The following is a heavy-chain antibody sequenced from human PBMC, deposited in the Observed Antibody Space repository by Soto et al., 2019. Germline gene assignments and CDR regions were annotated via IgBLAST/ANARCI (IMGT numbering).Heavy chain of an antibody. Sequence: SETLSLTCVVYGGSISSSSYYWGWIRQPPGKGLEWIGSIYYSGRTYYNPSFKSRVTISIDTSKNQFSLKLSSVTATDTAVYYCARQRTTVVTQAYFDHWGQGALVTVS. CDR1: GGSISSSSYY. CDR2: IYYSGRT. CDR3: ARQRTTVVTQAYFDH. J-gene: IGHJ4*02. V-gene: IGHV4-39*01. D-gene: IGHD2-21*02.